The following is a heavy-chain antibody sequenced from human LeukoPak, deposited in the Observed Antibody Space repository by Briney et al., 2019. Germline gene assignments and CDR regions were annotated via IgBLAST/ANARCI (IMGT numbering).Heavy chain of an antibody. Sequence: ASVKVSCKASGGTFSSYAISWVRQAPGQGLEWMGGIIPIFGTANYAQKFQGRVTITTDESTSTAYMELSSLRSEDTAVYYCARWTGGSYPPYYYYMDVWGKGTTVTVSS. V-gene: IGHV1-69*05. CDR1: GGTFSSYA. CDR2: IIPIFGTA. D-gene: IGHD1-26*01. CDR3: ARWTGGSYPPYYYYMDV. J-gene: IGHJ6*03.